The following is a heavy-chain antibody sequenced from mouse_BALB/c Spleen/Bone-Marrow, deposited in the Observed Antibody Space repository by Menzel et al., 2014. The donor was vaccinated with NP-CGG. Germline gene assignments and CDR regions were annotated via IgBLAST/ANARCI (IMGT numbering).Heavy chain of an antibody. D-gene: IGHD2-1*01. Sequence: VQLQQSGAELVRPGSSVKTSSKASGYAFSSYWMNWVKQRPGQGLEWIGQIYPGDGDTNYSGKFKGKATLTADESSSTAYMQLSSLTSEDSAVYFCAFGNYDFDYWGQGTTLTVSS. V-gene: IGHV1-80*01. J-gene: IGHJ2*01. CDR1: GYAFSSYW. CDR2: IYPGDGDT. CDR3: AFGNYDFDY.